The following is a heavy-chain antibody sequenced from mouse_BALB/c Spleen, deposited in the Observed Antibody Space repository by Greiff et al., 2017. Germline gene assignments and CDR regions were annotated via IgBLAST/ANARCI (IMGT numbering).Heavy chain of an antibody. Sequence: VQLKESGGDLVKPGGSLKLSCAASGFTFSSYGMSWVRQTPDKRLEWVATISSGGSYTYYPDSVKGRFTISRDNAKNTLYLQMSSLKSEDTAMYYCARLGDKLDYGYDHVLHYWGQGTTLTVSS. V-gene: IGHV5-6*01. D-gene: IGHD2-2*01. CDR1: GFTFSSYG. J-gene: IGHJ2*01. CDR2: ISSGGSYT. CDR3: ARLGDKLDYGYDHVLHY.